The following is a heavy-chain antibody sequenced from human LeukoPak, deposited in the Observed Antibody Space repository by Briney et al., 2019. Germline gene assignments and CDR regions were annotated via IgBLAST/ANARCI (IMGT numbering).Heavy chain of an antibody. Sequence: SETLSLTCAVYGGSFSGYYWSWIRQPPGKGLEWIGEINHSGSTNYNPSLKSRVTISVDTSKNQFSLKLSSVTAADTAVYYCARQGLRSYYYYYYMDVWGKGTTVTISS. J-gene: IGHJ6*03. CDR1: GGSFSGYY. V-gene: IGHV4-34*01. D-gene: IGHD4-17*01. CDR2: INHSGST. CDR3: ARQGLRSYYYYYYMDV.